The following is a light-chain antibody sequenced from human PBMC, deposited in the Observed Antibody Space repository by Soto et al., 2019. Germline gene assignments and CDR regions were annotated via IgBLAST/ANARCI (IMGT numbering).Light chain of an antibody. Sequence: DIQMTQSPSTLSASVGDRVTITCRASQSISSWLAWYQQKPGKDPKLLIYDASSLESGVPSRFSGSGSGTEFTLTISSLQPDDFATYYCQQYNSYSWPFGQGTKVEIK. CDR3: QQYNSYSWP. J-gene: IGKJ1*01. CDR1: QSISSW. V-gene: IGKV1-5*01. CDR2: DAS.